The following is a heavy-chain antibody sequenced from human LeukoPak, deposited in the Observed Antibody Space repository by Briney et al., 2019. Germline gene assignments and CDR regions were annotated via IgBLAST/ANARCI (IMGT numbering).Heavy chain of an antibody. CDR1: GFTFGDYA. V-gene: IGHV3-49*04. J-gene: IGHJ4*02. D-gene: IGHD6-13*01. CDR3: TSAGYSSSWGDY. CDR2: IRSKAYGGTT. Sequence: GGSLRLSCTASGFTFGDYAMSWVRQAPGKGLEWVGFIRSKAYGGTTEYAASVKGRFTISRDDSKSIAYLQMNSLKTEDTAVYYCTSAGYSSSWGDYWGQGTLVTVSS.